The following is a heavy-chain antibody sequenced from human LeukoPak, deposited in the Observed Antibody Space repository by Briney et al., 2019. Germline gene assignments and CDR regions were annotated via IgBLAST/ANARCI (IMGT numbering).Heavy chain of an antibody. CDR3: ARHIAATHPDY. D-gene: IGHD2-15*01. CDR1: GYRFTSYW. V-gene: IGHV5-10-1*01. Sequence: GESLQISCKGSGYRFTSYWIRWGRQMPGKGLEWMGRIDPSDSYTNYSPSFQGHVTISADKSISTAYLQWSSLKASDTAMYYCARHIAATHPDYWGQGTLVTVSS. J-gene: IGHJ4*02. CDR2: IDPSDSYT.